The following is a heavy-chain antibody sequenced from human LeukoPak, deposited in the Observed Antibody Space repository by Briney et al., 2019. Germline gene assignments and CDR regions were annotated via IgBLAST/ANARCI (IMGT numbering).Heavy chain of an antibody. Sequence: GGSLRLSCAASGFTFSSYWMHWVRQAPGKGLEWVSYISRSGTTIYYADSVKGRFTISRDNAKNSLYLQMNSLSAGDTAVYYCATSPSYCTGGSCFGPYWGQGTLVTVSS. J-gene: IGHJ4*02. D-gene: IGHD2-15*01. CDR1: GFTFSSYW. V-gene: IGHV3-48*03. CDR3: ATSPSYCTGGSCFGPY. CDR2: ISRSGTTI.